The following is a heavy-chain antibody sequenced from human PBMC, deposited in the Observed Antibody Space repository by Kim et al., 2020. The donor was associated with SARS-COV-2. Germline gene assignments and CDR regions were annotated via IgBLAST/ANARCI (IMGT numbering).Heavy chain of an antibody. V-gene: IGHV3-64D*09. CDR3: VKGDDSSGYWSWYFDY. CDR1: GFTFSSYA. CDR2: ISSNGGST. J-gene: IGHJ4*02. D-gene: IGHD3-22*01. Sequence: GGSLRLSCSASGFTFSSYAMHWVRQAPGKGLEYVSAISSNGGSTYYADSVKGRFTISRDNSKNTLYLQMSSLRAEDTAVYYCVKGDDSSGYWSWYFDYWGQGTLVTVSS.